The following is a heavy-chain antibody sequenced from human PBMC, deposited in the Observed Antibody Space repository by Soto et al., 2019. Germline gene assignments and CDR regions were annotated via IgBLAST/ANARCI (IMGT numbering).Heavy chain of an antibody. CDR1: GGSISSGGYY. CDR3: ARVAYCGGACYSAYYYYGMDV. V-gene: IGHV4-31*03. Sequence: QVQLQESGPGLVKPSQTLSLTCTVSGGSISSGGYYWSWIRQHPGKGLEWIGYIYYSGSTYYNPSLKSRVTITVDTAKXXFXLXXSSVPAADTAVYYCARVAYCGGACYSAYYYYGMDVWGQGTTVTVSS. D-gene: IGHD2-21*02. J-gene: IGHJ6*02. CDR2: IYYSGST.